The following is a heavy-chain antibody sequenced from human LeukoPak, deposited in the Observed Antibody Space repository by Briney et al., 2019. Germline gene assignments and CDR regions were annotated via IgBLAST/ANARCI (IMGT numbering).Heavy chain of an antibody. Sequence: GGSLRLSCAASGFTLSTYDMHWARQPPGKGREWVSGIYIPGNTYYQASVKGRFTMSRESAKNSLYLQMNNLRAGDTAVYYWARAVAGTHWFDPWGQGTLVTVSS. J-gene: IGHJ5*02. CDR3: ARAVAGTHWFDP. D-gene: IGHD6-19*01. CDR1: GFTLSTYD. CDR2: IYIPGNT. V-gene: IGHV3-13*01.